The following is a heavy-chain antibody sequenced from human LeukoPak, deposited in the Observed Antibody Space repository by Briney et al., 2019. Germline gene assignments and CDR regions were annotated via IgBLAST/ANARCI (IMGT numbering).Heavy chain of an antibody. CDR1: GFTFTNYA. V-gene: IGHV3-23*01. J-gene: IGHJ4*02. CDR2: ISGSGTNT. D-gene: IGHD3-22*01. Sequence: GGSLRLSCAASGFTFTNYAMSWVRQAPGKGLEWVSGISGSGTNTHYADSAKGRFAISRDNSKNTLYLQMNSPGAEDTGMYYXARXSSGNLQPFDSWGQGTLVSVSS. CDR3: ARXSSGNLQPFDS.